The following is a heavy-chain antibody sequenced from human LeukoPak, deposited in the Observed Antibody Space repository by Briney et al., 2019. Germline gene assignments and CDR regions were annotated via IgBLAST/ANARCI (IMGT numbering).Heavy chain of an antibody. CDR3: ARDQGYYYDSSGYYFPD. J-gene: IGHJ4*02. CDR1: GYTFTGYY. Sequence: ASVKVSCKASGYTFTGYYMHWVRQAPGQGLEWMGIINPSGGSTGYAQKFQGRVTMTRDTSTSTVYMELSSLRSEDTAVYYCARDQGYYYDSSGYYFPDWGQGTLVTVSS. V-gene: IGHV1-46*01. D-gene: IGHD3-22*01. CDR2: INPSGGST.